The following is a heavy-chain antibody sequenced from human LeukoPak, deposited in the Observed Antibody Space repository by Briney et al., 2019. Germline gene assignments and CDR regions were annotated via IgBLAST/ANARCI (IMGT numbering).Heavy chain of an antibody. CDR1: GFSLSTSGMR. D-gene: IGHD6-6*01. Sequence: SGPTLVNPTPTLTLTCTFSGFSLSTSGMRVSWIRQPPGKALEWLARIDWDDDKFYSTSLKTRLTISKDTSKNQVVLTMTNMDPVDTATYYCARIGYSSSSDYWGQGTLVTVSS. J-gene: IGHJ4*02. CDR2: IDWDDDK. CDR3: ARIGYSSSSDY. V-gene: IGHV2-70*04.